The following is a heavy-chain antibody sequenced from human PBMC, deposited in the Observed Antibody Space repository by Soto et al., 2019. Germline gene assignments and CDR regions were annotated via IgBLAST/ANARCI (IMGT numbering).Heavy chain of an antibody. CDR2: IKSKTDGGTT. D-gene: IGHD5-12*01. CDR3: TTELDSGYDPKKKDYYYYYMDV. CDR1: GFTFSNAW. V-gene: IGHV3-15*01. Sequence: GGSLRLSCAASGFTFSNAWMSWVRQAPGKGLEWVGRIKSKTDGGTTDYAAPVKGRFTIPRDDSKNTLYLQMNSLKTEDTAVYYCTTELDSGYDPKKKDYYYYYMDVWGKGTTVTVSS. J-gene: IGHJ6*03.